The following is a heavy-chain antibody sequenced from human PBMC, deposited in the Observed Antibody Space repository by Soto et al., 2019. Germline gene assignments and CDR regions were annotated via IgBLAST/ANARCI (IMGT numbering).Heavy chain of an antibody. CDR2: FDPEDGET. J-gene: IGHJ3*02. CDR1: GYTLTELS. V-gene: IGHV1-24*01. Sequence: ASSEGSCKVSGYTLTELSMHWVRQAPGKGLEWMGGFDPEDGETIYAQKFQGRVTMTEDTSTDTAYMELSSLRSEDTAVYYCATDSAPIFGVVIAHVYAFDIRGQGTMVTVSS. D-gene: IGHD3-3*01. CDR3: ATDSAPIFGVVIAHVYAFDI.